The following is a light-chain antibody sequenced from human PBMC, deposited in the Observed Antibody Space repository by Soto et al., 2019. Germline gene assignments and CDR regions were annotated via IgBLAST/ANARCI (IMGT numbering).Light chain of an antibody. V-gene: IGKV1-5*01. CDR1: QSISSW. CDR2: DAS. J-gene: IGKJ1*01. Sequence: DIQMTQSPSTLSASVGDRVTITCRASQSISSWLPWYQQKPGKARKLLIYDASSLESGVPSRFRASGSGTEFTLTISSLQPDDFATYYCQQYNSYPWTFGQGTKV. CDR3: QQYNSYPWT.